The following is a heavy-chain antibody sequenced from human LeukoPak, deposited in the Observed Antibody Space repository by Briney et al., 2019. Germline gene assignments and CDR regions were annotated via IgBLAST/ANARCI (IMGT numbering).Heavy chain of an antibody. CDR1: GGSISSYY. D-gene: IGHD2-2*01. V-gene: IGHV4-59*01. CDR3: ARAVSSMGKFDY. CDR2: IYYSGST. Sequence: SETLSLTCTVSGGSISSYYWSWIRQPPGKGLEWIGYIYYSGSTNYNPSLKSRVTISVDTSKNQFSLKLSPVTAADTAVYYCARAVSSMGKFDYWGQGTLVTVSS. J-gene: IGHJ4*02.